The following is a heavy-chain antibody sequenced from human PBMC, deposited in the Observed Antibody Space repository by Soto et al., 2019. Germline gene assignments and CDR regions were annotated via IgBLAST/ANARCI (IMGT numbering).Heavy chain of an antibody. CDR3: ARDQGDSSSWYYYGMDV. J-gene: IGHJ6*04. Sequence: GGSMKVSCKASGYTLSSYYIHWVGQAPGQGLERMGVTNPSGGNTNYAQKLQGRVTMTRDTPTSTVYRELSSRRSEDTAMYYCARDQGDSSSWYYYGMDVWGKGTTVTVSS. V-gene: IGHV1-46*04. CDR2: TNPSGGNT. CDR1: GYTLSSYY. D-gene: IGHD6-13*01.